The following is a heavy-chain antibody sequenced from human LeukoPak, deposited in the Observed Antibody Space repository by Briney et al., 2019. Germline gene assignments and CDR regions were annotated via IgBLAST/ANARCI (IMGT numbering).Heavy chain of an antibody. V-gene: IGHV3-74*01. Sequence: PGGSLRLSCAASGFTFSSYAMHWVRQTPTGGLMWVSRISQDGISTSYADSVKGRFTISRDNAKNTLYLQMSSLRAEDTAVYYCARNHMAPNNDYLFDSWGQGTLVTVSS. J-gene: IGHJ4*02. D-gene: IGHD1-1*01. CDR3: ARNHMAPNNDYLFDS. CDR2: ISQDGIST. CDR1: GFTFSSYA.